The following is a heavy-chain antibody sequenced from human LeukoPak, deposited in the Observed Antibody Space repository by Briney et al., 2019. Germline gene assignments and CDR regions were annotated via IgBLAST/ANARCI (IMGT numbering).Heavy chain of an antibody. CDR2: ISYRGST. CDR3: ARQETTVTTEPFDY. Sequence: SETLSLTCTVSGGSISSTSYYWGWIRQAPGKGLEWIGYISYRGSTDYNPSLKSRVTISVDTSKNQFSLNLSSVTAADTAIYYCARQETTVTTEPFDYWGQGTLVTVSS. V-gene: IGHV4-61*05. D-gene: IGHD4-17*01. J-gene: IGHJ4*02. CDR1: GGSISSTSYY.